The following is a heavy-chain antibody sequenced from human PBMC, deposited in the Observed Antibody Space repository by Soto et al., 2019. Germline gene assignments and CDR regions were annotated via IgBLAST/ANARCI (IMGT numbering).Heavy chain of an antibody. D-gene: IGHD3-10*01. CDR1: GYTFTSYG. CDR3: ARKYYYGSGSYLYYYYGMDV. Sequence: ASVKVSCKASGYTFTSYGISWVRQAPGQGLEWMGWISAYNGNTNYAQKLQGRVTMTTDTSTSTAYMELRSLRSDDTAVYYCARKYYYGSGSYLYYYYGMDVWGQGTTVTVSS. J-gene: IGHJ6*02. V-gene: IGHV1-18*01. CDR2: ISAYNGNT.